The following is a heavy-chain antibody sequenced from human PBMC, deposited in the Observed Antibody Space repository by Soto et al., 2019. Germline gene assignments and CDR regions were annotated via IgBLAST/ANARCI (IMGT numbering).Heavy chain of an antibody. CDR2: ISHSARI. CDR3: ARTQGSGVSDY. J-gene: IGHJ4*02. D-gene: IGHD1-26*01. Sequence: QVQLQESGPGLVRPSESLSLACSVSGDSNRNNYWSWFRQPPGKGLEWIAYISHSARINYNPSLKSRVTISLDTSKNQFSLTVNSLTPADTAIYYCARTQGSGVSDYWGQGTLVTVSS. V-gene: IGHV4-59*01. CDR1: GDSNRNNY.